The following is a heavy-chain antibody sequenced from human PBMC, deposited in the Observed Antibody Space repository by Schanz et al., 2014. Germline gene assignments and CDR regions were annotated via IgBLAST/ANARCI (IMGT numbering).Heavy chain of an antibody. D-gene: IGHD3-3*01. CDR2: IFTGGSS. Sequence: QVQLRESGPRLVKPSETLSLNCTVSGDSMKSHYWTWIRQPAGQGLEWVGRIFTGGSSDYNRSFKSGITMSIDTSKKYLSLNLNSVTAADTAFYFCARVSRGGVFDFWGPGILVTVSS. V-gene: IGHV4-4*07. J-gene: IGHJ4*02. CDR3: ARVSRGGVFDF. CDR1: GDSMKSHY.